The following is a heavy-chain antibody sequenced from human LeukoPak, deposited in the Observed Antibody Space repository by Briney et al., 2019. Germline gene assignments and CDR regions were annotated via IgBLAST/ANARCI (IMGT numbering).Heavy chain of an antibody. Sequence: PSETLSLTCAVYAGSFSGYYWSWIRQPPGKGLEWIGEINHSGSTNYNPSLKSRVTISVDTSKNQFSLKLSSVTAADTAVYYCASLVVVVAATGWFDPWGQGTLVTVSS. D-gene: IGHD2-15*01. J-gene: IGHJ5*02. CDR1: AGSFSGYY. CDR2: INHSGST. V-gene: IGHV4-34*01. CDR3: ASLVVVVAATGWFDP.